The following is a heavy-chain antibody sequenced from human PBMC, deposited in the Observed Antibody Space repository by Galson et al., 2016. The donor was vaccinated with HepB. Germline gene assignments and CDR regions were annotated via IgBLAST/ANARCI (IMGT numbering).Heavy chain of an antibody. J-gene: IGHJ3*02. V-gene: IGHV1-3*01. Sequence: SVKVSCKASGYTFTSYAMHWVRQAPGQRLEWMGWINAGNGNTKYSQKFQGRVTITRDTSASTAYMQLGSLRSEDTAVFYCARGQSSGYYYDAFDIWGQGTMVTGSS. CDR2: INAGNGNT. CDR1: GYTFTSYA. D-gene: IGHD3-22*01. CDR3: ARGQSSGYYYDAFDI.